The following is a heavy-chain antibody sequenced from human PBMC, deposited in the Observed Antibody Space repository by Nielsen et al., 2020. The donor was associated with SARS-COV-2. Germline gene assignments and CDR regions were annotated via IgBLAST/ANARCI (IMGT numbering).Heavy chain of an antibody. D-gene: IGHD3-3*01. CDR2: IKQDGSEK. J-gene: IGHJ6*03. V-gene: IGHV3-7*01. CDR3: ARDWRGHSRGGGYYYYYMDV. Sequence: WIRQPPGKGLEWVANIKQDGSEKYYVDSVKGRFTISRDNSKNTLYLQMNSLRAEDTAVYYCARDWRGHSRGGGYYYYYMDVWGKGTTVTVSS.